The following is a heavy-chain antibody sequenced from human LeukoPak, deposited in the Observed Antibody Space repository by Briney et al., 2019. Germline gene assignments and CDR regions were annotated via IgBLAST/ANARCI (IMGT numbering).Heavy chain of an antibody. CDR1: GFTFSSYA. J-gene: IGHJ4*02. CDR3: ARDLVGYCSSTSCYGPCDY. CDR2: ISYDGSNK. V-gene: IGHV3-30-3*01. D-gene: IGHD2-2*01. Sequence: GRSLRLSCAASGFTFSSYAMHWVRQAPGKGLEWVAVISYDGSNKYYADSVKGRFTISRDNSKNTLYLQMNSLRAEDTAVYYCARDLVGYCSSTSCYGPCDYWGQGTLVTVSS.